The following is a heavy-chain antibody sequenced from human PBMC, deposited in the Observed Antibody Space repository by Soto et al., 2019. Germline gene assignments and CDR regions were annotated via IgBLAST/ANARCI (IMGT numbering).Heavy chain of an antibody. Sequence: QVQLVQSGAEVKNSGASVKVSCKASGYTFTSYGFSWVRQAPGQGLEWMGWISASNGNTNYAQKLQGRVTMTTDTSTGTAYMELRSLRSDDTATYYCARDDIVLISGMDVWGQGTTVTVSS. V-gene: IGHV1-18*01. D-gene: IGHD2-8*01. J-gene: IGHJ6*02. CDR2: ISASNGNT. CDR3: ARDDIVLISGMDV. CDR1: GYTFTSYG.